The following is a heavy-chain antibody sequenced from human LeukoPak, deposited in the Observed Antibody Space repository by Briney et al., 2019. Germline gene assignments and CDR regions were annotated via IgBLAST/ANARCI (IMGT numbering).Heavy chain of an antibody. D-gene: IGHD2/OR15-2a*01. CDR1: GVTVSSNY. J-gene: IGHJ4*02. CDR2: LYSDGTT. V-gene: IGHV3-53*01. Sequence: GGSLRLTCAAAGVTVSSNYMSWVRQVPGRGLEWDSMLYSDGTTHYLDSVKGRFSISRDSSKNTLYLQMNSLRVEDTAVYYCARWYCNSLNCYYDYWGQGTLVTVSS. CDR3: ARWYCNSLNCYYDY.